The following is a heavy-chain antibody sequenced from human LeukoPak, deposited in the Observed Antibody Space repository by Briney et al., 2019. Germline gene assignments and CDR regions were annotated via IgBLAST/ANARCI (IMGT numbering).Heavy chain of an antibody. D-gene: IGHD3-10*01. CDR1: GFTFSRYA. Sequence: GASLRLSCVISGFTFSRYAVHWVRQAPGKGLEWVSGIGVSDASTYYADSVKGRFIVSRDTSKNTLYLQMNSLRAEDTAMYYCAKRSGSGSQEYFDYWGQGTVVTVSS. V-gene: IGHV3-23*01. CDR3: AKRSGSGSQEYFDY. J-gene: IGHJ4*02. CDR2: IGVSDAST.